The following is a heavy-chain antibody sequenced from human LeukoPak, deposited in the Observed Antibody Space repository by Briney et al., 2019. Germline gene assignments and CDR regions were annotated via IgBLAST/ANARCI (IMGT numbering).Heavy chain of an antibody. CDR2: IYTSGST. V-gene: IGHV4-4*09. Sequence: SETLSFTCTVSGGSISSYYWSWIRQPPGKGLEWIGYIYTSGSTNYNPSLKSRVTISVDTSKNQFSLKLSSVTAADTAVYYCARHQRNYLDYWGQGTLVTVSS. J-gene: IGHJ4*02. CDR3: ARHQRNYLDY. CDR1: GGSISSYY.